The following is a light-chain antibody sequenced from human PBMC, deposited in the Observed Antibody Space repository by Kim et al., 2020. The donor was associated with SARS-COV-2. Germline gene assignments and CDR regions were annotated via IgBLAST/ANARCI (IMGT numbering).Light chain of an antibody. V-gene: IGKV1-5*03. CDR2: KAS. CDR3: QQYNSYPYT. CDR1: QSINSW. Sequence: DIQMTQSPSTLSASVGDRVTITCRASQSINSWLAWYQHKPGKAPKLLIYKASSLEGGVPSRFSGSGSGTEFTLTISSLQPDDFATYYCQQYNSYPYTFGQGTKLEI. J-gene: IGKJ2*01.